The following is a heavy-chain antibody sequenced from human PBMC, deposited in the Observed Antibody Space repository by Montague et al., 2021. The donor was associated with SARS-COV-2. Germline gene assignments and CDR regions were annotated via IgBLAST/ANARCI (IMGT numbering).Heavy chain of an antibody. Sequence: SLRLSCAGSGFIFDNYAMHLVRQAPGKGLEWVSGITWKSGRIAYADSVKGRFTVSRDNAKNSLYLQMNSLRAEDTALYYCAKDARKWELLPSYWYFDLWGRGTLVTVSS. CDR3: AKDARKWELLPSYWYFDL. CDR1: GFIFDNYA. D-gene: IGHD1-26*01. V-gene: IGHV3-9*01. CDR2: ITWKSGRI. J-gene: IGHJ2*01.